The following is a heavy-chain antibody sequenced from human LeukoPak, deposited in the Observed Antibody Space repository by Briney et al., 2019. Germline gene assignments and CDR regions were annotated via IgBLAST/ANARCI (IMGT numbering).Heavy chain of an antibody. CDR3: ARDWLAGNPYHAFDL. CDR1: GFTFSSYW. Sequence: GGSLRLSCAASGFTFSSYWMSWVRQAPGKELECVANIEEDGSEEYYVDSVKGRFSISRDNAKNSLYLQMNSLRAEDTAVYYCARDWLAGNPYHAFDLWGKGTMVTVSS. D-gene: IGHD3-22*01. J-gene: IGHJ3*01. V-gene: IGHV3-7*01. CDR2: IEEDGSEE.